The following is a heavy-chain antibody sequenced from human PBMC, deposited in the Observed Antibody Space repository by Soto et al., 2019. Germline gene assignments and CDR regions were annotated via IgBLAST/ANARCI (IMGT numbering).Heavy chain of an antibody. V-gene: IGHV1-24*01. CDR1: GYTLTELS. CDR2: FDAYNGNT. J-gene: IGHJ4*02. CDR3: ARETGTTRKIDY. Sequence: RASVKVSCKVSGYTLTELSMHWVRQAPGQGLEWMGGFDAYNGNTIYAQKLRGRVTMTTDTSTSTAYMELRSLRSDDTAVYYCARETGTTRKIDYWGQGTLVTVSS. D-gene: IGHD1-7*01.